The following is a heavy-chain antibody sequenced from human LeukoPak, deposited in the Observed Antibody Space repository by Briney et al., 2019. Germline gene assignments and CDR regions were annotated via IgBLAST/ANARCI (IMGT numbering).Heavy chain of an antibody. CDR1: GGSFSGYY. CDR3: ARGNIVLMVYAIPPYGMDV. Sequence: SGTLSLTCAVYGGSFSGYYWSWIRQPPGKGLEWIGEINHSGSTNYNPSLKSRVTISVDTSKNQFSLKLSSVTAADTAVYYCARGNIVLMVYAIPPYGMDVWGQGTTVTVSS. J-gene: IGHJ6*02. V-gene: IGHV4-34*01. CDR2: INHSGST. D-gene: IGHD2-8*01.